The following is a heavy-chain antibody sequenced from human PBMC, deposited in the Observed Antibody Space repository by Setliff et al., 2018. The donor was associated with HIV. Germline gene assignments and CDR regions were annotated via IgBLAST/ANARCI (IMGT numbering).Heavy chain of an antibody. D-gene: IGHD3-3*01. CDR2: MYNGGTT. Sequence: SETLSLTCVVSGGSMTNFYWSWIRQPPGKGLEWIGYMYNGGTTNYNPSLQSRVTMSVDVSKNQFSLKLSSVTAADTAVFYCARVPFTTGFDYWGQGILVTVS. CDR1: GGSMTNFY. V-gene: IGHV4-4*09. J-gene: IGHJ4*02. CDR3: ARVPFTTGFDY.